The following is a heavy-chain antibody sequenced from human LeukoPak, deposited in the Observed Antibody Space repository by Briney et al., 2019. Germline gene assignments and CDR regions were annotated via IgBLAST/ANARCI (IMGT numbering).Heavy chain of an antibody. Sequence: GASVKVSCKASGYTFTSYYMHWVRQAPGQGLEWMGIINPSGGSTSYAQKFQGRVTITADESTSTAYMELSSLRSEDTAVYYCASSGYDSVYYYYYMDVWGKGTTVTISS. D-gene: IGHD5-12*01. CDR3: ASSGYDSVYYYYYMDV. J-gene: IGHJ6*03. V-gene: IGHV1-46*01. CDR1: GYTFTSYY. CDR2: INPSGGST.